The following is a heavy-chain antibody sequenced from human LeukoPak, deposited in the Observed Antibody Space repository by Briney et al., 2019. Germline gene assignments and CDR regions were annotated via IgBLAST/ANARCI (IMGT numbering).Heavy chain of an antibody. J-gene: IGHJ4*02. CDR1: GDTLTELS. Sequence: GASVKVSCKVSGDTLTELSMHWVRQAPGQGLEWMGKINPSGGRTNYAQKFQDRVTLTSDTSTSTAYMDLSSLRFEDTAVYYCASDGAYQPPRYWGQGTLVTVSS. CDR2: INPSGGRT. D-gene: IGHD2-2*01. V-gene: IGHV1-46*01. CDR3: ASDGAYQPPRY.